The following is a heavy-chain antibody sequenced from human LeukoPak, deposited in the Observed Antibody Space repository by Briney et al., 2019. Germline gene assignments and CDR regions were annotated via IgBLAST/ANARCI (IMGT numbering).Heavy chain of an antibody. CDR3: AKAPGGTSGSFEY. D-gene: IGHD1-1*01. CDR2: IRYDGSYK. J-gene: IGHJ4*02. Sequence: GGSLRLSCAASAFRFSNYAMHWVRQAPGKGLEWVAFIRYDGSYKYYADSVKGRFTISRDNSKNTLYLQMNSLRAEDTAVYYCAKAPGGTSGSFEYWGQGTLVTVSS. V-gene: IGHV3-30*02. CDR1: AFRFSNYA.